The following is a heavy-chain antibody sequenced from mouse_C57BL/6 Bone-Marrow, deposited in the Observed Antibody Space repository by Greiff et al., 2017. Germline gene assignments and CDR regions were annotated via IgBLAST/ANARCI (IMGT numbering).Heavy chain of an antibody. J-gene: IGHJ2*01. CDR2: IYPRSGNT. Sequence: QVQLKESGAELARPGASVKLSCKASGYTFTSYGISWVKQRTGQGLEWIGEIYPRSGNTYYNEKFKGKATLTADKSSSTAYMELRSLTSEDSAVYYCARKETAQATTDYWGQGTTLTVSS. D-gene: IGHD3-2*02. CDR3: ARKETAQATTDY. V-gene: IGHV1-81*01. CDR1: GYTFTSYG.